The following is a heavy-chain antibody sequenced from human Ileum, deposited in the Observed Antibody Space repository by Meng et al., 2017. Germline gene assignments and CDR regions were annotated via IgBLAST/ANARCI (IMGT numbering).Heavy chain of an antibody. Sequence: QGQRQQSGPGLVEPSVTLALTCAVSGRSISRSDWWGGVRQPPGKGLEWIAEMNLGGSPNYNPSLKSRVTMSVDKSNDHLSLQLTSVTAADTAVYYCAHIFDSWGQGTLVTVSS. CDR3: AHIFDS. CDR2: MNLGGSP. J-gene: IGHJ4*02. V-gene: IGHV4-4*02. CDR1: GRSISRSDW.